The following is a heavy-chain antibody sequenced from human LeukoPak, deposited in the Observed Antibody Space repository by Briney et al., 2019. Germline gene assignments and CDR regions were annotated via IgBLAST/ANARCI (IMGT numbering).Heavy chain of an antibody. Sequence: GSLRLSCAASGFTFSSHNMHWVRQAPGKGLEWVAVISYEGSNKYYADSMKGRFTIPRDNSKNTLYLQMSRLRAEDTAVYYCAREKLSFFDSSGYFDYWGQGTLVTVSS. CDR1: GFTFSSHN. V-gene: IGHV3-30-3*01. CDR3: AREKLSFFDSSGYFDY. J-gene: IGHJ4*02. D-gene: IGHD3-22*01. CDR2: ISYEGSNK.